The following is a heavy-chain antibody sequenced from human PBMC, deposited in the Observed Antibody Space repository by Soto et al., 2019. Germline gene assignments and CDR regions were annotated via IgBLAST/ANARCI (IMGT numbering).Heavy chain of an antibody. CDR1: GFAFSTYG. CDR3: AKDFGAWSDS. Sequence: HVHLVESGGGVAQPGRSLTISCVGSGFAFSTYGMHWVRQAPAKGLEWVALISYDGTDKYYADSVKGRFSISRDNSKRTLSLQMESIRPDDTALYYCAKDFGAWSDSWGKGTLLNVSS. D-gene: IGHD6-19*01. J-gene: IGHJ5*02. CDR2: ISYDGTDK. V-gene: IGHV3-30*18.